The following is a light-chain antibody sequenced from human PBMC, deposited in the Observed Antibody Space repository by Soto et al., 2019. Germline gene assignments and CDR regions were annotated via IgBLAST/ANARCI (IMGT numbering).Light chain of an antibody. CDR2: EVS. CDR3: SSYAGSNYV. J-gene: IGLJ1*01. CDR1: SGDVGGYNY. Sequence: QSALTQPPSASGSPGQSVTISCTGTSGDVGGYNYVSWYQQHPGKAPKLMIYEVSKRPSGVPDRFSGSKSGNTASLTVSGLQAEDEADYYCSSYAGSNYVFGTGTKLTVL. V-gene: IGLV2-8*01.